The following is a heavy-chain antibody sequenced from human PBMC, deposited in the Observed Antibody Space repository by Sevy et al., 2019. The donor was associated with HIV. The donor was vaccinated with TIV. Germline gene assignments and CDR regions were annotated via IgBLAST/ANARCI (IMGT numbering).Heavy chain of an antibody. J-gene: IGHJ5*02. D-gene: IGHD2-15*01. CDR1: GGSISSGGYY. CDR2: IYYSGST. V-gene: IGHV4-31*03. CDR3: ARIGYCSGGSCYGWFDP. Sequence: SETLSLTCTVSGGSISSGGYYWSWIRQHPGKGLEWIGYIYYSGSTYYNPSLKSRVTISVDTSKNQFSLKLSSVTAADTAMYYCARIGYCSGGSCYGWFDPWGQGTLVTVSS.